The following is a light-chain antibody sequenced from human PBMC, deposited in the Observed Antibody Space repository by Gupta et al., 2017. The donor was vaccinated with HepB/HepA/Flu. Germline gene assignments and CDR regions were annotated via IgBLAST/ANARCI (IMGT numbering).Light chain of an antibody. V-gene: IGKV3-20*01. CDR3: QQYGSSPRT. Sequence: EIVLTHSPGTLSLSPGERVTLACRASEGVSSAYLAWYQQKAGQAPRLLIYGGSTRATGIPDRFSGSGAGKNFILTISRLDPEDFAVYYCQQYGSSPRTFGQGTKLELK. J-gene: IGKJ1*01. CDR1: EGVSSAY. CDR2: GGS.